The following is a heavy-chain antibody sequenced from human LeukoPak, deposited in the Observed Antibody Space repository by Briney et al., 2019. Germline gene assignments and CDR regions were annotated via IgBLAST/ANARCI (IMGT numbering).Heavy chain of an antibody. V-gene: IGHV4-4*09. CDR3: ARLTSTDYYGNFDY. CDR1: GVSISSYY. D-gene: IGHD3-10*01. J-gene: IGHJ4*02. Sequence: PSETLSLTCTVSGVSISSYYWSWIRQPPGKGLEWIGYIYTSGSTNYNPSLKSRVTISVDTSKNQFSLKLSSVTAADTAVYYCARLTSTDYYGNFDYWGQGTLVTVSS. CDR2: IYTSGST.